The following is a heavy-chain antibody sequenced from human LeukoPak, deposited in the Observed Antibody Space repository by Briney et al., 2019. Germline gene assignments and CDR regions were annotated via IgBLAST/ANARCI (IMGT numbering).Heavy chain of an antibody. J-gene: IGHJ4*02. CDR3: ARTYDYVWGTPRPSFDY. CDR1: RFTFTDYC. Sequence: GGSLRLSCAASRFTFTDYCMSWIRQAPGKGLEWVSYISSSSSTIYYADSVKGRFTISRDNAKKTLYLQMNSLRAEDTAVYYCARTYDYVWGTPRPSFDYWGQGTLVTVSS. D-gene: IGHD3-16*01. V-gene: IGHV3-11*01. CDR2: ISSSSSTI.